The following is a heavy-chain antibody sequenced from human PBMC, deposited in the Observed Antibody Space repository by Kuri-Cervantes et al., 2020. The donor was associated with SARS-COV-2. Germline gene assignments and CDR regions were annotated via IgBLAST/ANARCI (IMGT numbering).Heavy chain of an antibody. V-gene: IGHV4-59*01. Sequence: SETLSLTCTVSGGSISSYYWSWIRQPPGKGLEWIGYIYYSGSTNYNPSLKSRVTISVDTSKNQFSLKLSSVTAADTAVYYCASSIAAAGWDAFDIWGQGTMVTVSS. CDR2: IYYSGST. D-gene: IGHD6-13*01. J-gene: IGHJ3*02. CDR3: ASSIAAAGWDAFDI. CDR1: GGSISSYY.